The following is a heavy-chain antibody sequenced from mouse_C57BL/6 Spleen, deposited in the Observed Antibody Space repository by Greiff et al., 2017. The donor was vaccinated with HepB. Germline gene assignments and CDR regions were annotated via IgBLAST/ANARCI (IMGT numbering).Heavy chain of an antibody. J-gene: IGHJ3*01. V-gene: IGHV5-9*01. CDR1: GFTFSSYT. D-gene: IGHD1-1*01. CDR3: ARDYDGSSYVRVWCAY. CDR2: ISGGGGNT. Sequence: EVKLMESGGGLVKPGGSLKLSCAASGFTFSSYTMSWVRQTPEKRLEWVATISGGGGNTYYPDSVKGRFTISRDNAKNTLYLQMSSLRSEDTALYYCARDYDGSSYVRVWCAYWGQETLGTVSA.